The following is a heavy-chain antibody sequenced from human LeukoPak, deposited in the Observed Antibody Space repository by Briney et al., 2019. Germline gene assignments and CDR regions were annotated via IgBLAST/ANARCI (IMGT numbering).Heavy chain of an antibody. Sequence: SETLSLTCTVSGGSISSSSYYWGWIRQPPGKGLEWIGSIYYSGSTYYNPPLKSRVTISVDTSKNQFSLKLSSVTAADTAVYYCARYSYGGMDVWGQGTTVTVSS. CDR3: ARYSYGGMDV. CDR2: IYYSGST. CDR1: GGSISSSSYY. J-gene: IGHJ6*02. D-gene: IGHD5-18*01. V-gene: IGHV4-39*01.